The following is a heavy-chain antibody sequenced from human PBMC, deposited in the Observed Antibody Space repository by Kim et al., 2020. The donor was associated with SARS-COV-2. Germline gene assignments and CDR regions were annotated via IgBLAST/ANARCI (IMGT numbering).Heavy chain of an antibody. CDR2: IFYSGIT. CDR3: ARQRSAGYKYRPFDI. V-gene: IGHV4-59*08. CDR1: GASMSGYY. D-gene: IGHD2-15*01. J-gene: IGHJ3*02. Sequence: SETLSLTCTVSGASMSGYYWSWIRQPPGKGLEWIGCIFYSGITNYDPSLESRVTISVDTSKNQFSLMLRSVTAADTALYYCARQRSAGYKYRPFDIWGLG.